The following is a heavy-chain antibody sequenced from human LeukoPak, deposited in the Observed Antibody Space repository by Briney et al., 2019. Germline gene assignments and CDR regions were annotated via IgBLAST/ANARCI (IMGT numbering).Heavy chain of an antibody. V-gene: IGHV3-23*01. CDR1: GFTFSNYA. Sequence: PGGSLRLSCAASGFTFSNYAMSWVRQAPGKGLEWVSAITGGGSGIYYADSMKSRFTISRDNSKNTLYMQIGSLRAEDTGVYYCAKWGDYDVLTGYYVSDYWGQGTLVTVSS. CDR3: AKWGDYDVLTGYYVSDY. D-gene: IGHD3-9*01. J-gene: IGHJ4*02. CDR2: ITGGGSGI.